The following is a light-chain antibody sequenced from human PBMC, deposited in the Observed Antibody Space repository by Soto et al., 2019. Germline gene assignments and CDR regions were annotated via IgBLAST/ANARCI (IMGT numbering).Light chain of an antibody. CDR1: SSNIGSNT. CDR3: AAWDDRLDVYV. V-gene: IGLV1-44*01. Sequence: QSVLTQPPSASGTPGQIVAISCSGSSSNIGSNTVTWYHQLPGTAPKLLIYSTSQRSSGVPGRFSGSKSRASASLSISGLQSEDEADYYCAAWDDRLDVYVFGTGTKLTVL. CDR2: STS. J-gene: IGLJ1*01.